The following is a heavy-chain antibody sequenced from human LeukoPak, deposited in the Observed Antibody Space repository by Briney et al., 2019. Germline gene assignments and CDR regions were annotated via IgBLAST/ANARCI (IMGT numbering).Heavy chain of an antibody. CDR3: ARDSPDAAMVIR. Sequence: PSETLSLTCTVSGGSISSGDYYWSWIRQPPGKGLEWIGYIYYSGSTYYNPSLKSRVTISVDTSKNQFSLKLSSVTAADTAVYYCARDSPDAAMVIRWGQGTLVTVPS. CDR2: IYYSGST. D-gene: IGHD5-18*01. J-gene: IGHJ4*02. V-gene: IGHV4-30-4*01. CDR1: GGSISSGDYY.